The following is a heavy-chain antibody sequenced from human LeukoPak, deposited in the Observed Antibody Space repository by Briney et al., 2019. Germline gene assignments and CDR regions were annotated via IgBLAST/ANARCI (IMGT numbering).Heavy chain of an antibody. CDR1: GYSISSGYY. CDR3: ARDVQYDFVY. CDR2: IYHTGTT. D-gene: IGHD2/OR15-2a*01. J-gene: IGHJ4*02. V-gene: IGHV4-38-2*02. Sequence: SETLSLTCSVSGYSISSGYYWGWIRQPPGKGLEWIGIIYHTGTTYYNPSLKSRVSISVDTSKNQFSLKIYSVTAADTALYYCARDVQYDFVYWVQGALVTVSS.